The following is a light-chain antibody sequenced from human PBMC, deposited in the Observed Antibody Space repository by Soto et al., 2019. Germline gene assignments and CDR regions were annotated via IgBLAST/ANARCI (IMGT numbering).Light chain of an antibody. Sequence: EIVLTQSPGTLSLSPGERATLSCRASQSVSSNYLTWYQQKPGRAPRLLIYGASSRATGIPDRFSGSGSGTDFTLTISRMEPEDLAVYYCQQYGSSPRTFGQGTKLEIK. CDR3: QQYGSSPRT. CDR2: GAS. J-gene: IGKJ2*01. CDR1: QSVSSNY. V-gene: IGKV3-20*01.